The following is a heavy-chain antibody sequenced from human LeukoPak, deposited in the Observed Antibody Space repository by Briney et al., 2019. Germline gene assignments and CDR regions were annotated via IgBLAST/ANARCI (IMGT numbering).Heavy chain of an antibody. D-gene: IGHD5-18*01. CDR2: IYYSGST. V-gene: IGHV4-38-2*02. Sequence: SETLSLTCTVSGYSISSGYYWGWIRQPPGKGLEWIGCIYYSGSTNYNPSLKSRVTISVDTSKNQFSLKLSSVTAADTAVYYCARTTEGGYTYDYFYYYYMDVWGKGTTVTISS. CDR3: ARTTEGGYTYDYFYYYYMDV. CDR1: GYSISSGYY. J-gene: IGHJ6*03.